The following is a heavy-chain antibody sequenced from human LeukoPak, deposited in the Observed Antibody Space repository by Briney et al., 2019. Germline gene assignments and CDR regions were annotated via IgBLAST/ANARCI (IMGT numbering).Heavy chain of an antibody. CDR2: FDPEDGET. D-gene: IGHD3-22*01. CDR3: ATDLGGYDSSGYYSFDY. Sequence: ASVKVSCKVSGYTLTELSMHWVRQAPGKGLEWMGGFDPEDGETIYAQKFQGRVTMTEDTSTDIAYMELSSLRSEDTAVYYCATDLGGYDSSGYYSFDYWGQGTLVTVSS. V-gene: IGHV1-24*01. J-gene: IGHJ4*02. CDR1: GYTLTELS.